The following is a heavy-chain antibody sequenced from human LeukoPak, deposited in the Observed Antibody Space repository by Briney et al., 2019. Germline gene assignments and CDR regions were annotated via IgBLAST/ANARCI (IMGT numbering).Heavy chain of an antibody. CDR3: AREDFWSGYYTEASYYGMDV. Sequence: SETLSLTCAVSGGSISSSNWWSWVRQPPGKGLEWIGEIYHSGSTNYNPSLKSRVTISVDKSKNQFSLKLSSVTAADTAVYYCAREDFWSGYYTEASYYGMDVWGQGTTVTVSS. CDR2: IYHSGST. CDR1: GGSISSSNW. V-gene: IGHV4-4*02. J-gene: IGHJ6*02. D-gene: IGHD3-3*01.